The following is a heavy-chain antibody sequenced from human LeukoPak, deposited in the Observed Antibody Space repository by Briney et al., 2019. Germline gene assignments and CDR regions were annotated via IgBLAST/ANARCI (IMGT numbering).Heavy chain of an antibody. D-gene: IGHD5-18*01. CDR3: ARSTAMVTWGSFDI. CDR1: GFTFSDYW. V-gene: IGHV3-43*01. Sequence: PGGSLRLSCEASGFTFSDYWMHWVRQAPGKGLEWVSLITWDGGTTYNADSVKGRCTISRDNIKYSLYLQMNSLRTEDTALYYCARSTAMVTWGSFDIWGQGTLVTVSS. J-gene: IGHJ3*02. CDR2: ITWDGGTT.